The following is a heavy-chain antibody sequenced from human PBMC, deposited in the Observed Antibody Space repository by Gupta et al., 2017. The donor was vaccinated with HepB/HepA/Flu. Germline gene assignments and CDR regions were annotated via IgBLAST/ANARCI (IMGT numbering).Heavy chain of an antibody. CDR2: IHSDGTTT. V-gene: IGHV3-74*01. CDR1: EFTEFTFSYYW. CDR3: ARGNLGGFDL. D-gene: IGHD1-1*01. Sequence: EAQLEESGGGLVQPGGSLRLSCVASEFTEFTFSYYWMHWVRQAPGKGPEWVSHIHSDGTTTNYADSVKGRFTISRDDAKNTLYLQVNNLRAEDTAIYYCARGNLGGFDLWGQGTMVTVSS. J-gene: IGHJ3*01.